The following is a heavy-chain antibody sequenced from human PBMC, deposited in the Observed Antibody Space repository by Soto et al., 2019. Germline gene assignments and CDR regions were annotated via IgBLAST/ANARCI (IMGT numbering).Heavy chain of an antibody. CDR2: INPNSGDT. Sequence: ASVKVSCKASGFTLTDYFFHWVRQAPGQGLEWMGWINPNSGDTNYAEKFQGRVTMTRDTSISTAYMELSRLTSEDTAVYYCVRELYSGRFDYWGQGTPVTVSS. J-gene: IGHJ4*02. V-gene: IGHV1-2*02. CDR1: GFTLTDYF. D-gene: IGHD1-26*01. CDR3: VRELYSGRFDY.